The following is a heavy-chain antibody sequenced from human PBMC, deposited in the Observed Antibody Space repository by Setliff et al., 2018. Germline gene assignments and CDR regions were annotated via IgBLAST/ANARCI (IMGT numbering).Heavy chain of an antibody. J-gene: IGHJ4*02. CDR1: GDSISSGNYF. D-gene: IGHD3-22*01. CDR3: ARHPHYDSSGYYGRVLDY. CDR2: IYSSGGS. Sequence: SETLSLTCTVSGDSISSGNYFWSWIRQHPAKGLEWTGYIYSSGGSYYNPSLKSRVTISVDTSKNQFSLKLSSATAADTAVYYCARHPHYDSSGYYGRVLDYWGQGTLVTVSS. V-gene: IGHV4-30-4*08.